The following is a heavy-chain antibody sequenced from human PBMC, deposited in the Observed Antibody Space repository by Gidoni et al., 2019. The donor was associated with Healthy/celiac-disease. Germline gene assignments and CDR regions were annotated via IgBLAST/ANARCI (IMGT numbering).Heavy chain of an antibody. V-gene: IGHV3-30*18. CDR3: AKDFFGDSGGSYLYYYYYGMDV. Sequence: QVQLVESGGGVVQPGRSLRLSCAASGFTFSSSGLHWVCQAPGQGLEWVAVISYDGSNKYYADSVQGRFTISRDNSKNTLYLQMNSLRAEDTAVYYCAKDFFGDSGGSYLYYYYYGMDVWGQGTTVTVSS. J-gene: IGHJ6*02. D-gene: IGHD1-26*01. CDR2: ISYDGSNK. CDR1: GFTFSSSG.